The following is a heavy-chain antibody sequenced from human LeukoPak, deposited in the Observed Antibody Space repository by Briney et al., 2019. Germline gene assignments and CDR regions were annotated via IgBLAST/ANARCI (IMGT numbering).Heavy chain of an antibody. D-gene: IGHD3-3*01. Sequence: PSETLSLTCTVSGGPISSYYWSWIRQPPGKGLEWIGYIYYSGSTNYNPSLKSRVTISVDASKNQFSLKLSSVTAADTAVYYCARHVPNVWSGYYIDYWGQGTLVTVSS. J-gene: IGHJ4*02. CDR3: ARHVPNVWSGYYIDY. V-gene: IGHV4-59*08. CDR2: IYYSGST. CDR1: GGPISSYY.